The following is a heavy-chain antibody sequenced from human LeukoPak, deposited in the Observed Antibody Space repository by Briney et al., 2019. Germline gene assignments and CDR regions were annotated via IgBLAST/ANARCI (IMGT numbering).Heavy chain of an antibody. Sequence: GASVKVSCKASGYTFTSYAMHWVRQAPGQRLEWMGWINAGNGNTKYSQEFQGRVTITRDTSASTAYMELSSLRSEDMAVYYCARTIAARRGPYYYYYYMDVWGKGTTVTVSS. J-gene: IGHJ6*03. CDR3: ARTIAARRGPYYYYYYMDV. V-gene: IGHV1-3*03. CDR2: INAGNGNT. D-gene: IGHD6-6*01. CDR1: GYTFTSYA.